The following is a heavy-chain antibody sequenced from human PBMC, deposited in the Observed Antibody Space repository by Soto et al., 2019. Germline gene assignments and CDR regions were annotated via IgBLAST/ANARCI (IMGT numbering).Heavy chain of an antibody. J-gene: IGHJ3*02. CDR1: GGSIDSSNW. CDR2: IYHTGNT. Sequence: PSETLSLTCAVSGGSIDSSNWWTWVRQPPGKGLEWIGEIYHTGNTNYKPSLKSRVTISVDKSKNQYSLNLNSVTAADTAIYYCARYFDRPSGFDIWGQGTMVTGSS. CDR3: ARYFDRPSGFDI. V-gene: IGHV4-4*02. D-gene: IGHD3-9*01.